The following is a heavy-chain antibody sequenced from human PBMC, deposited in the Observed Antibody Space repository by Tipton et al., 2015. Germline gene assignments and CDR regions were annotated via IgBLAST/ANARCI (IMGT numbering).Heavy chain of an antibody. CDR1: GGSFSDYY. Sequence: TLSLTCTVSGGSFSDYYWSWIRQSPGEGLEWIGYIYYSGSTNCNPTLRSRVAMSMDTSKNQFSLKLSSVIAADTAVDFCARDLEHGMDVWGQGTTVTVS. CDR3: ARDLEHGMDV. CDR2: IYYSGST. J-gene: IGHJ6*02. V-gene: IGHV4-59*01.